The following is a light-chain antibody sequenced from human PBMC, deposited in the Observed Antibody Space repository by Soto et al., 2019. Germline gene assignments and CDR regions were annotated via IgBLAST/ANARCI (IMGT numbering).Light chain of an antibody. Sequence: EIVMTQPPATLSVSPGERATLSCRASQSVSSNLAWYQQKPGQAPRLLIYGASTRATGIPARFGGSVSGTELTLTISSLQSEDFAVYYCQQYNNWPPYTFGQGTKLEIK. CDR3: QQYNNWPPYT. CDR1: QSVSSN. CDR2: GAS. J-gene: IGKJ2*01. V-gene: IGKV3-15*01.